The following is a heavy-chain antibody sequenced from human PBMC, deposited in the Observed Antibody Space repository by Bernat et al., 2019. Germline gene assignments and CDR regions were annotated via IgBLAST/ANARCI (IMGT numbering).Heavy chain of an antibody. CDR3: TTVLPDDYGDDY. Sequence: VQLVESGGGVVQPGRSLRLSCAASGFTFSNAWMSWVRQAPGKGLEWVGRIKSKTDGGTTDYAAPVKGRFTISRDDSKNTLYLQMNSLKTEDTAVYYCTTVLPDDYGDDYWGQGTLVTVSS. D-gene: IGHD4-17*01. CDR2: IKSKTDGGTT. CDR1: GFTFSNAW. V-gene: IGHV3-15*01. J-gene: IGHJ4*02.